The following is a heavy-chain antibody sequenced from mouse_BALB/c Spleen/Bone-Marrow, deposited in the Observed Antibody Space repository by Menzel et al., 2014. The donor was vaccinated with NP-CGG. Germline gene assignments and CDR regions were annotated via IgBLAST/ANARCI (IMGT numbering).Heavy chain of an antibody. V-gene: IGHV14-3*02. CDR2: IDPANGNT. CDR1: GFNIIDTY. CDR3: ATYYRYDRRFAY. D-gene: IGHD2-14*01. J-gene: IGHJ3*01. Sequence: VQLQQSGAELVKPGALVKLSCTASGFNIIDTYMHWVKQRPEQGLEWIGRIDPANGNTKYDPKFQGKATITADTSSNTAYLQLSSLTSEDTAVYYCATYYRYDRRFAYWGQGTLVTVSA.